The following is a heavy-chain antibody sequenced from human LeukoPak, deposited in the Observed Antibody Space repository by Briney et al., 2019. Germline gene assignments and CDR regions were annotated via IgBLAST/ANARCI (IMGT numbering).Heavy chain of an antibody. V-gene: IGHV1-69*13. J-gene: IGHJ4*02. CDR2: TIPIFGTA. Sequence: SVKVSCKASGGTFSSYAISWVRQAPGQGLEWMGGTIPIFGTANYAQKFQGRVTITADESTSTAYMELSSLRSEDTAVYYCARGPITTRSHFDYWGQGTLVTVSS. CDR1: GGTFSSYA. D-gene: IGHD3-22*01. CDR3: ARGPITTRSHFDY.